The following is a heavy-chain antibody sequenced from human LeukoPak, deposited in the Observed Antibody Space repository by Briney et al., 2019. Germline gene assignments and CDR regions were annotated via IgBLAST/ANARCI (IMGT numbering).Heavy chain of an antibody. CDR3: AREWEELFDY. Sequence: SETLSLTCTVSGGSISSYYWSWIRQPPGKGLEWIGYIYYSGSTNYDPSLKSRVTISVDTSKNQFSLKLSSVTAADTAVYYCAREWEELFDYWGQGTLVTVSS. V-gene: IGHV4-59*01. D-gene: IGHD1-26*01. J-gene: IGHJ4*02. CDR2: IYYSGST. CDR1: GGSISSYY.